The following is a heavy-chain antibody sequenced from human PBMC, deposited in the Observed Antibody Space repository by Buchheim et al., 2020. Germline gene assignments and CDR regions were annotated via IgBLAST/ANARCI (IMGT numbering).Heavy chain of an antibody. Sequence: QVQLVQSGAEVKKPGSSVKVSCKASGGTFSSYAISWVRQAPGQGLEWMGGIIPIFGTANYAQKFQGRVTITADKSTSTAYMELSSLRSEDTAVYYCARVPRSVQWLESYYYYYGMDVWGQGTT. CDR3: ARVPRSVQWLESYYYYYGMDV. J-gene: IGHJ6*02. CDR1: GGTFSSYA. D-gene: IGHD6-19*01. V-gene: IGHV1-69*06. CDR2: IIPIFGTA.